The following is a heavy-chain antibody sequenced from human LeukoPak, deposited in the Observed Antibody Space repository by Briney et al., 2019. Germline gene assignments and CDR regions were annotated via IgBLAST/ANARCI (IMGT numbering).Heavy chain of an antibody. J-gene: IGHJ4*02. D-gene: IGHD3-22*01. CDR3: ARVGYYYASSDYYFDY. CDR1: GFTFSSSA. V-gene: IGHV3-7*01. CDR2: IKQDGSEK. Sequence: GGSLRLSCAASGFTFSSSAMSWVRQAPGKGLEWVANIKQDGSEKYYVDSVKGRFTISRDNAKNSLYLQMNSLRAEDTAVYYCARVGYYYASSDYYFDYWGQGTLVTVSS.